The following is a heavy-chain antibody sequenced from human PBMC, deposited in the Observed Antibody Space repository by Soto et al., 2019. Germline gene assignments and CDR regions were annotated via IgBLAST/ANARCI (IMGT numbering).Heavy chain of an antibody. D-gene: IGHD3-10*01. Sequence: SVKVSCKASGGTFNSYGISWVRQAPGQGLDWMGVIIPLYGTVNYAQKFQGRVSITADKSTSTAYMDLNSLRSDDTAVYYCARVRVIRGVIPINFGLWGQGTQVTVSS. J-gene: IGHJ4*02. V-gene: IGHV1-69*06. CDR1: GGTFNSYG. CDR3: ARVRVIRGVIPINFGL. CDR2: IIPLYGTV.